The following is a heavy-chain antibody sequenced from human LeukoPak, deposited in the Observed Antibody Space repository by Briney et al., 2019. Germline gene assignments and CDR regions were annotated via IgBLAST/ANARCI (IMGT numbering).Heavy chain of an antibody. V-gene: IGHV4-59*11. J-gene: IGHJ6*03. CDR1: GGSISSHY. Sequence: SETLSLTCTVSGGSISSHYWSWIRQPPGKGLEGSGYIYYSGSTNYNPSLKSRVTISVDTSKNQFSLKLSSVTAADTAVYYCARVTGSSFYYYYYMDVWGKGSTVTVSS. D-gene: IGHD6-6*01. CDR2: IYYSGST. CDR3: ARVTGSSFYYYYYMDV.